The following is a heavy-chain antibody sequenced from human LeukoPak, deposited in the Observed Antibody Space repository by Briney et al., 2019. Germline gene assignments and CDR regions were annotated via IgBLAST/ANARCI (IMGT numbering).Heavy chain of an antibody. CDR1: GFTFNNYA. CDR3: ARGDGYNYWEY. V-gene: IGHV3-23*01. Sequence: PGGSLRLSCAASGFTFNNYAMSWVRQAPGKGLEWVSGIRAGGDSTDYAASVQGRFIISRDNSKNTVYLHMSSLRADDTAVYYCARGDGYNYWEYWGQGTLVTVSS. J-gene: IGHJ4*02. D-gene: IGHD5-24*01. CDR2: IRAGGDST.